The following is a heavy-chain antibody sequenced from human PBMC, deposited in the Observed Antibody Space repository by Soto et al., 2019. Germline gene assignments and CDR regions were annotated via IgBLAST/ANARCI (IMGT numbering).Heavy chain of an antibody. Sequence: GSLRLSCAASGFTFSSYAMSWVRQAPGKGLEWVSAISGSGGSTYYADSVKGRFTISRDNSKNTLYLQMNSLRAEDTAVYYCAKGVVVPAASYYYGMDVWGQGTTVTVSS. D-gene: IGHD2-2*01. J-gene: IGHJ6*02. CDR3: AKGVVVPAASYYYGMDV. CDR2: ISGSGGST. CDR1: GFTFSSYA. V-gene: IGHV3-23*01.